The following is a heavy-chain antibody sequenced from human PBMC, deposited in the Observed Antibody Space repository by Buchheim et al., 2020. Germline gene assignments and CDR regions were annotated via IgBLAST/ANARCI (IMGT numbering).Heavy chain of an antibody. J-gene: IGHJ6*02. CDR3: ARGPVGNVVGATRYYYYYYGMDV. CDR2: MNPNSGNT. V-gene: IGHV1-8*01. CDR1: GYTFTSYD. D-gene: IGHD1-26*01. Sequence: QVQLVQSGAEVKKPGASVKVSCKASGYTFTSYDINWVRQATGQGLEWMGWMNPNSGNTGYAQKFQGRVTMTRNTSISPAYMELSSLRSEDTAVYYCARGPVGNVVGATRYYYYYYGMDVWGQGTT.